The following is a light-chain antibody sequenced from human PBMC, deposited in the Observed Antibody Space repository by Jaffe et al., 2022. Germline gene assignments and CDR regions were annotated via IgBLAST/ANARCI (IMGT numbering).Light chain of an antibody. CDR2: LSSDGSH. V-gene: IGLV4-69*01. Sequence: QLVLTQSPSASASLGASVKLTCTLSSGHSSYAIAWHQQQPEKGPRYLMNLSSDGSHSKGDGIPDRFSGSSSGAERYLTISSLQSEDEADYYCQTWDTDIRVFGGGTKLTVL. CDR3: QTWDTDIRV. CDR1: SGHSSYA. J-gene: IGLJ3*02.